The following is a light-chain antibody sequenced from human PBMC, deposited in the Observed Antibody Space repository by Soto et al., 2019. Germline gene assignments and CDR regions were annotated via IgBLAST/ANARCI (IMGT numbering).Light chain of an antibody. J-gene: IGKJ4*01. CDR2: GAS. CDR1: QSLSSD. V-gene: IGKV3-15*01. Sequence: EIVMTRSPATLSVSPGERATLSCRASQSLSSDLAWYQQKVGQAPRLLIYGASTRATGIPARYSGSGSGTEFNFTISSLQSEDFAVYYCQQRSSWPLTFGGGTKVEI. CDR3: QQRSSWPLT.